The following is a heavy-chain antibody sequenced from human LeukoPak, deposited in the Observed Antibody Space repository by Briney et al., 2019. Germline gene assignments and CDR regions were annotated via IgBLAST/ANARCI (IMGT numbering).Heavy chain of an antibody. Sequence: GESLRLSCAAAGFTFSAYALSWVRQAPGKGLKWVSYITSSSSTIHYEASVKGRFTISRDNAKNSLYLHLSSLRAEDTAVYYCARVLGGTLGASSDYWGQGTLVTVSS. J-gene: IGHJ4*02. V-gene: IGHV3-48*04. CDR1: GFTFSAYA. CDR3: ARVLGGTLGASSDY. D-gene: IGHD1-26*01. CDR2: ITSSSSTI.